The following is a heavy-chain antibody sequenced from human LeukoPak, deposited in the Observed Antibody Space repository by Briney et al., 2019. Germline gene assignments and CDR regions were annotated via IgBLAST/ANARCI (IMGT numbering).Heavy chain of an antibody. CDR3: AREDGRRQRWLQLAADGFDY. V-gene: IGHV1-2*02. CDR1: GYTFTAYY. D-gene: IGHD5-24*01. J-gene: IGHJ4*02. CDR2: IYPNSGDT. Sequence: ASVKVSCKASGYTFTAYYMYWVRQAPGQGLEWMGWIYPNSGDTNYAQKFQGRVTMTRDTSTSTVYMELSSLRSEDTDVYYCAREDGRRQRWLQLAADGFDYWGQGTLVTVSS.